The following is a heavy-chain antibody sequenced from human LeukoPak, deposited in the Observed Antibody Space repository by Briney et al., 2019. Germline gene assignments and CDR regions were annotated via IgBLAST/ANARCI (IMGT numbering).Heavy chain of an antibody. CDR1: GGSISSFY. CDR2: IHNSGNT. V-gene: IGHV4-59*01. J-gene: IGHJ3*02. D-gene: IGHD4-17*01. CDR3: VRRYGDNVAFDI. Sequence: SETLSLTCTVSGGSISSFYWTWIRQPPGKGLGWIGYIHNSGNTNYNPSLKSRATISVDTSKNQFSLKLTSVTAADTAVYYCVRRYGDNVAFDIWGQGTMVIVSS.